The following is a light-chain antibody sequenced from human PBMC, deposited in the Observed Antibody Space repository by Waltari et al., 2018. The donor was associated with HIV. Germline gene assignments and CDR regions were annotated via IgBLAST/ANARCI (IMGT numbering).Light chain of an antibody. Sequence: QSVLTQPPSASGTPGQRVTISCSGSSSNIGSNIVNWYQQLPGTAPKLLIYSNNQRPSGGADRFSGSKSGTSASLAISGLQSEDEADYYCAAWDDSLNGWVFGGGTKLTVL. CDR1: SSNIGSNI. CDR2: SNN. V-gene: IGLV1-44*01. J-gene: IGLJ3*02. CDR3: AAWDDSLNGWV.